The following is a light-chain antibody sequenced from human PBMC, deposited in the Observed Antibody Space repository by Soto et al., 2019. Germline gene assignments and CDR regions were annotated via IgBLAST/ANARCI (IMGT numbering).Light chain of an antibody. V-gene: IGKV3-15*01. Sequence: EIVMTQSPATLSVSPGERATLSCWASQSVSSNLAWYQQKPGQAPRLLIYGASTRATGIPARFSGSGSGTVFTLTISSLQSEDFAVYYCQQYNNWPRTFGQGTKVDIK. CDR1: QSVSSN. CDR3: QQYNNWPRT. J-gene: IGKJ1*01. CDR2: GAS.